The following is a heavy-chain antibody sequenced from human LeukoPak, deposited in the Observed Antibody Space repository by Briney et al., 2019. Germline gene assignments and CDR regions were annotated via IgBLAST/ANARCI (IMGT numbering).Heavy chain of an antibody. CDR3: AKLGSTTGTTSFDY. D-gene: IGHD1-1*01. CDR2: IRYDGSNK. Sequence: PGGSLRLSCAASGFTFSSYGMHWVRQAPGKGLEWVAFIRYDGSNKYYADSAKGRFTISRDNSKNTLYLQMNSLRAEDTAVYYCAKLGSTTGTTSFDYWGQGTLVTVSS. V-gene: IGHV3-30*02. CDR1: GFTFSSYG. J-gene: IGHJ4*02.